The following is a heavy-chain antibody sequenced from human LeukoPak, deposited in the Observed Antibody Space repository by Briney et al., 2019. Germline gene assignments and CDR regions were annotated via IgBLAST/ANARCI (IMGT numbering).Heavy chain of an antibody. CDR2: IGGSGGST. J-gene: IGHJ4*02. CDR3: AKDPRAQYCSSTSCSHYDY. Sequence: GGSLRLSCAASGFTFSSYAMSWVRQAPGKGLEWVSAIGGSGGSTYYADSVKGRFTISRDNSKNTLYLQMNSLRAEDTAVYYCAKDPRAQYCSSTSCSHYDYWGQGTLVTVSS. D-gene: IGHD2-2*01. CDR1: GFTFSSYA. V-gene: IGHV3-23*01.